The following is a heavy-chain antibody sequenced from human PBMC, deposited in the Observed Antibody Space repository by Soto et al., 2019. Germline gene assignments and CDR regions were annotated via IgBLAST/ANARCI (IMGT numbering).Heavy chain of an antibody. CDR1: EDTLTELS. Sequence: ASVKVSCKVSEDTLTELSMHWVRQAPGKGLEWMGGFDPEDGETIYAQKFQGRVTMTEDTSTDTAYMELSSLRSEDTAVYYCATDDRGLISSLDAFDIWGQGTMVTVSS. D-gene: IGHD6-13*01. CDR3: ATDDRGLISSLDAFDI. J-gene: IGHJ3*02. CDR2: FDPEDGET. V-gene: IGHV1-24*01.